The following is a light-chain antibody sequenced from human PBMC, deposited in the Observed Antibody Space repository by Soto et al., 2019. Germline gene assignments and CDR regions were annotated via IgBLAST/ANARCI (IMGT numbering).Light chain of an antibody. J-gene: IGKJ1*01. CDR3: MQGLPWPRT. CDR2: KGS. Sequence: VVVTQYRLSQPVTLGQQASNTYRSSQSHVYIDGDSCLNWFQQRPGQSPRRLIYKGSNGDSGVPDRFSGSGSGSDFTPKISRLESKEVGVYYCMQGLPWPRTFGQGTKVDIK. V-gene: IGKV2-30*01. CDR1: QSHVYIDGDSC.